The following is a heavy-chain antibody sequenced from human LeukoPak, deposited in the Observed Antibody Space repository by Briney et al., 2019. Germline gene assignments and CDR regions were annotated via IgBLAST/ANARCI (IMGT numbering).Heavy chain of an antibody. V-gene: IGHV3-48*01. Sequence: PGGSLRLSCAASGFTFSTYSMNWVRQAPGKGLEWVSYIGSSSNTIYYADSVKGRFTISRDNAKNSLYLQMNSLRAEDTAVYYCAKVGGDTPSAAYYFDYWGQGTLVTVSS. CDR2: IGSSSNTI. D-gene: IGHD2-21*01. CDR3: AKVGGDTPSAAYYFDY. CDR1: GFTFSTYS. J-gene: IGHJ4*02.